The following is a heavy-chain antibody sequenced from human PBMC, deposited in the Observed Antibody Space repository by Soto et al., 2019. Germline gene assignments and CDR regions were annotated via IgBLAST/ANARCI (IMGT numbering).Heavy chain of an antibody. D-gene: IGHD3-10*01. CDR1: GYTFTSYV. CDR2: ISTYNGNT. CDR3: AREMVRGVGSDY. Sequence: QVQLVQSGAEVKKPGASVKVSCKASGYTFTSYVISWVRQAPGQGLEWMGWISTYNGNTKYAQKLQGGVPMTTDTSTSTAYMELRSLRSDDTAVFYCAREMVRGVGSDYWGQGTLVTVSS. J-gene: IGHJ4*02. V-gene: IGHV1-18*01.